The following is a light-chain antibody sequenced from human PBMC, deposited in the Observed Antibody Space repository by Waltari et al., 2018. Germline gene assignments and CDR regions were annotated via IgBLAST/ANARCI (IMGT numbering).Light chain of an antibody. Sequence: QSALTQPPSASGSPGRSVTISCTGTSNDVGAYNYVSWYQQHPGKAPKLMIYEVSMRPSGVPDRFSGSKSDNTASLTVSGLQAEDEADYYCSSFAGNNNVVFGGGTKLTVL. CDR3: SSFAGNNNVV. CDR2: EVS. V-gene: IGLV2-8*01. J-gene: IGLJ2*01. CDR1: SNDVGAYNY.